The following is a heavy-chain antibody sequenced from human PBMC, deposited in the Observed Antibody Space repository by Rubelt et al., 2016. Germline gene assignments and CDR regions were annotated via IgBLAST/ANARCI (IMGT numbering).Heavy chain of an antibody. Sequence: PSLKSRVTISVDTSKNQFSLKLSSVTAADTAVYYCARDRGSSSWPYYYGMDVWGQGTTVTVSS. V-gene: IGHV4-39*07. CDR3: ARDRGSSSWPYYYGMDV. D-gene: IGHD6-13*01. J-gene: IGHJ6*02.